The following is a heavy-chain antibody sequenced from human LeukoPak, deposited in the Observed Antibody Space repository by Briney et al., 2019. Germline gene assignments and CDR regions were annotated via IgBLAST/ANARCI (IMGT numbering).Heavy chain of an antibody. V-gene: IGHV3-74*01. CDR1: GFILNTYW. Sequence: PGGSLRPPCVASGFILNTYWMHWLRQAPGKGLVWVSRIKSDGSSTSYADSVKGRFTISRDNAKNTVYLQMNSLRAEDTSVYYCARSYPMYVWGQGTTVTVSS. CDR3: ARSYPMYV. J-gene: IGHJ6*02. CDR2: IKSDGSST.